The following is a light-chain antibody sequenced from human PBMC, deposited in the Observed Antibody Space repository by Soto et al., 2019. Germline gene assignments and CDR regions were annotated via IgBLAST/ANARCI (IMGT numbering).Light chain of an antibody. CDR2: AAS. V-gene: IGKV1-9*01. J-gene: IGKJ1*01. CDR1: QGISSY. Sequence: DIQLTQSPSFLSASVGDRVTITCRASQGISSYLAWYQQKPGKAPKLLIYAASTLQSGVPSRFSGSGSGTEFTLKISSLQPEDFATYYCQQLNSYPPWTFGQGTKVEIK. CDR3: QQLNSYPPWT.